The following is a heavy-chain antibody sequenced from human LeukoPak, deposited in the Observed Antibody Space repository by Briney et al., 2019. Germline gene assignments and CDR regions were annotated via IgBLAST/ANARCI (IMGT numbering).Heavy chain of an antibody. V-gene: IGHV4-59*08. Sequence: PSETLSLTCAVYGGSFSGYYWSWIRQPPGKGLEWIGYIYYSGNTNYNPSLKSRVTISVDTSKNQFSLKLSSVTAEDTAVYYCARTESGYVYYWGQGTLVTVSS. CDR1: GGSFSGYY. D-gene: IGHD5-12*01. CDR3: ARTESGYVYY. CDR2: IYYSGNT. J-gene: IGHJ4*02.